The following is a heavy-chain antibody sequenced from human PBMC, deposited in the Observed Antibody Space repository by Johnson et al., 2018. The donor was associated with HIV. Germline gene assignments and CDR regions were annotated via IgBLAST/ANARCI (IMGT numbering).Heavy chain of an antibody. V-gene: IGHV3-13*01. Sequence: VQLVESGGGVVQPGRSLRLSCAASGFTFSSYDMHWVRQATGKGLEWVSVSGTAGDTYYPGSVKGRFTISRDNSKNTLYLQMNSLRAEDTAVYYCARAGYYGDNDAFDIWGQGTMVTVSS. D-gene: IGHD4-17*01. J-gene: IGHJ3*02. CDR2: SGTAGDT. CDR3: ARAGYYGDNDAFDI. CDR1: GFTFSSYD.